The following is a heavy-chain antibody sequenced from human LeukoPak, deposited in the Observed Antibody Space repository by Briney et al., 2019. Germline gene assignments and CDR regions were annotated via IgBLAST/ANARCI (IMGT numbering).Heavy chain of an antibody. Sequence: GGSLRLSCAASGFTFDNYGMTGVRQAPGKGLEWVSGINWNGGSTGYADSVKGRFTISRDNAKNSLYLRMNSLRAEDTALYYCARRSGHDSNYFDYWGQGTLVTVSS. J-gene: IGHJ4*02. CDR1: GFTFDNYG. CDR2: INWNGGST. V-gene: IGHV3-20*04. CDR3: ARRSGHDSNYFDY. D-gene: IGHD5-12*01.